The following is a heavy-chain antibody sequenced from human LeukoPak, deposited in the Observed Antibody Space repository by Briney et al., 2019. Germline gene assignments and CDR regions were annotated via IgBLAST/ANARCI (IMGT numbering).Heavy chain of an antibody. CDR2: INHSGST. CDR3: ARDSSGWYSQTPYYFDY. V-gene: IGHV4-34*01. J-gene: IGHJ4*02. Sequence: SETLSLTCAVYGGSFSGYYWSWIRQPPGKGLEWIGEINHSGSTHYNPSLKSRVTISVDTSKNQFSLKLSSVTAADTAVYYCARDSSGWYSQTPYYFDYWGQGTLVTVSS. D-gene: IGHD6-19*01. CDR1: GGSFSGYY.